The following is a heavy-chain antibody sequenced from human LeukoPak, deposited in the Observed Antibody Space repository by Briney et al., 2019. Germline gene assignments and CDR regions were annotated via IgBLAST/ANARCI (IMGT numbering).Heavy chain of an antibody. CDR3: ARGFTEYMDV. CDR2: INHSGST. V-gene: IGHV4-34*01. CDR1: GGSFSGYY. Sequence: SETLSLTCAVYGGSFSGYYWSWIRQPPGKGLEWIGEINHSGSTNYNPSLKSRVTISVDTSKNQFSLKLSSVTAADTAVYYCARGFTEYMDVWGKGTTVTVSS. D-gene: IGHD1-14*01. J-gene: IGHJ6*03.